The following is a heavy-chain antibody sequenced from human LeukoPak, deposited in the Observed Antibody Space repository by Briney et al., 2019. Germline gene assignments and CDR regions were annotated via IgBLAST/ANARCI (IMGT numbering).Heavy chain of an antibody. CDR1: EFTFSNYW. J-gene: IGHJ4*02. Sequence: GGSLRLSCEASEFTFSNYWMSWVRQAPGKGLEWVANVKQDGSEKYYVDSVKGRFTISRDNSKNTLYLQMNSLRAEDTAVYYCAKVRSDFWSGYYFDYWGQGTLVTVSS. D-gene: IGHD3-3*01. V-gene: IGHV3-7*03. CDR3: AKVRSDFWSGYYFDY. CDR2: VKQDGSEK.